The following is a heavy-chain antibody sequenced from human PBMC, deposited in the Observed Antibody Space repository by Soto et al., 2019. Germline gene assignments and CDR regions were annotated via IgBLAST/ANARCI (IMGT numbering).Heavy chain of an antibody. D-gene: IGHD2-15*01. CDR2: IDPSDSYT. CDR3: ASVGYCSGGSCPS. V-gene: IGHV5-10-1*01. Sequence: PGESLKISCKGSGYSFTSYWISWVRQMPGKGLEWMGRIDPSDSYTNYSPSFQGHVTISAGKSISTAYLQWSSLKASDTAMYYCASVGYCSGGSCPSWGQGTLVTVSS. J-gene: IGHJ4*02. CDR1: GYSFTSYW.